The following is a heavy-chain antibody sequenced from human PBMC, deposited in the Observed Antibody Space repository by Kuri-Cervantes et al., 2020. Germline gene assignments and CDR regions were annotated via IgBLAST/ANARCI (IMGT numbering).Heavy chain of an antibody. CDR1: GGSISSSSYY. CDR2: IYHSGST. Sequence: GSLTLSCTVSGGSISSSSYYWGWIRQPPGKGLEWIGSIYHSGSTYYNSSLKSRVTITVDTSKNQFSLKLSSVTAADTAVYYCAREYSGIYDPGDFPDYWGQGTLVTVSS. D-gene: IGHD1-26*01. V-gene: IGHV4-39*07. CDR3: AREYSGIYDPGDFPDY. J-gene: IGHJ4*02.